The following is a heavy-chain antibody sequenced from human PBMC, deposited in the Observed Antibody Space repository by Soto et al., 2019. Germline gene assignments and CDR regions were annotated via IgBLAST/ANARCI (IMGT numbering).Heavy chain of an antibody. CDR2: INAGNGNT. CDR3: ARVTTGYCSSTSCPPTYGMDV. V-gene: IGHV1-3*01. D-gene: IGHD2-2*01. J-gene: IGHJ6*02. Sequence: ASVKVSCKASGYAFSGYAMNWVRQAPGQRLEWMGWINAGNGNTKYSQKFQGRVTITRDTSASTAYMELSSLRSEDTAVYYCARVTTGYCSSTSCPPTYGMDVWGQGTTVTVS. CDR1: GYAFSGYA.